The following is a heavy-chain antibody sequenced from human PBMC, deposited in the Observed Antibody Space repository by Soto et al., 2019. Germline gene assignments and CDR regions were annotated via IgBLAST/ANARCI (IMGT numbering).Heavy chain of an antibody. CDR3: ARQRCVGIAAAGYYSYGMDV. J-gene: IGHJ6*02. Sequence: ASVKVSCKASGGTFSSYTISWVRQAPGQGLEWMGRIIPILGIANYAQKFQGRVTITADKSTSTAYMELSSLRSEDTAVYYGARQRCVGIAAAGYYSYGMDVWGQGTTVTVSS. D-gene: IGHD6-13*01. CDR1: GGTFSSYT. V-gene: IGHV1-69*02. CDR2: IIPILGIA.